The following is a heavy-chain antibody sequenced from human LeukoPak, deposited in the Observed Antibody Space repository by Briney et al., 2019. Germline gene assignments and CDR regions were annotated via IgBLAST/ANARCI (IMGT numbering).Heavy chain of an antibody. CDR3: ARGCRVVPGVHNVGMTSYYNGMDV. CDR1: GYTYTSYY. V-gene: IGHV1-46*01. J-gene: IGHJ6*02. CDR2: INPSGGDT. Sequence: ASVKVSCKPSGYTYTSYYMHWVRQAPGQGLEWMGIINPSGGDTSYAQKFQGRVTTTRDPSTSTVYMEVVSLRPEDTAVYYCARGCRVVPGVHNVGMTSYYNGMDVWGQGTTVTVSS. D-gene: IGHD2-2*01.